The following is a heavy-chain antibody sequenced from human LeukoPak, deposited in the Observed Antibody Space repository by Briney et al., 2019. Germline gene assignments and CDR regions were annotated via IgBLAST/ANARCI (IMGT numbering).Heavy chain of an antibody. J-gene: IGHJ4*02. CDR1: GFTFSDYS. D-gene: IGHD2-21*01. CDR3: ARERVIAAAGDGFDS. CDR2: ISSSSTTI. Sequence: PGGSLRLSCAASGFTFSDYSMNWVRQVPGKGLEWVSYISSSSTTIFYADSVKGRFTISRDNAKDSLFLQMNGLRDEDTALYYCARERVIAAAGDGFDSWGQGTLVTVSS. V-gene: IGHV3-48*02.